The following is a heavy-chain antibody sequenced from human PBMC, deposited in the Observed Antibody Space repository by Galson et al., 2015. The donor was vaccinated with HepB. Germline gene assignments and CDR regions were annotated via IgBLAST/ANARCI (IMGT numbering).Heavy chain of an antibody. D-gene: IGHD1-26*01. CDR3: AKDPNRGSYYTYAFDI. V-gene: IGHV3-23*01. Sequence: LRLSCAASEFTFSSYAMGWVRQAPGKGLEWVSAISGSGGSTYYADPVKGRFTISRDNSKNTLYLQMNSLRAEDTAVYYCAKDPNRGSYYTYAFDIWGQGTMVTVSS. J-gene: IGHJ3*02. CDR1: EFTFSSYA. CDR2: ISGSGGST.